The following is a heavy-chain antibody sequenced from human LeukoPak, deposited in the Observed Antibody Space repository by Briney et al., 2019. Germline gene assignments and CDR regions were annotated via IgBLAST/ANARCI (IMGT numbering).Heavy chain of an antibody. Sequence: PGGSLRLSCGASGFTFSRYWMSWVRQAPGKGLEWVANIKQDGSEKHYVDSVKGRFTISRDNAKNSLYLQMNSLRAEDTAVYYCARQGVVVVEYAFDIWGQGTMVTVSS. CDR1: GFTFSRYW. CDR3: ARQGVVVVEYAFDI. CDR2: IKQDGSEK. V-gene: IGHV3-7*03. J-gene: IGHJ3*02. D-gene: IGHD2-15*01.